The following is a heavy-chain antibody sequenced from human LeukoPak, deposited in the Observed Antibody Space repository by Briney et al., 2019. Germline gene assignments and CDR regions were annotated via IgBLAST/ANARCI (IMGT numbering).Heavy chain of an antibody. CDR2: ISSGSSTV. D-gene: IGHD1-26*01. CDR3: ARLGATTDY. Sequence: GGSLRLSCTASGFTFSTYSMNWVRQAPGKGLEWVSYISSGSSTVYYADSVKGRFTISRDNAKNSLYPQMNSLRDEDTAVYYCARLGATTDYWGQGTLVTVSS. CDR1: GFTFSTYS. J-gene: IGHJ4*02. V-gene: IGHV3-48*02.